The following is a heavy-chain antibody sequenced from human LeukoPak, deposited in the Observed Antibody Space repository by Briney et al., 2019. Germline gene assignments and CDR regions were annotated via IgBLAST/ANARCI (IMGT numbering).Heavy chain of an antibody. CDR2: IYYSGNT. CDR3: ARPAVAGVRRTGYYNY. CDR1: GASISSSAYY. D-gene: IGHD6-19*01. Sequence: PSETLSLTCIISGASISSSAYYWGWLRQPPGKGLEWIGTIYYSGNTYYNPSLKSRVTISVDTSKNQFSLKLSSVTAADTAVYYCARPAVAGVRRTGYYNYWGQGTLVTVSS. J-gene: IGHJ4*02. V-gene: IGHV4-39*07.